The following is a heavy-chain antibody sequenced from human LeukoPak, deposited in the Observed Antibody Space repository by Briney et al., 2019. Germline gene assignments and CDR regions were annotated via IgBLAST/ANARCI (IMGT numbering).Heavy chain of an antibody. CDR2: ISSSSSYI. J-gene: IGHJ5*02. Sequence: GGSLRLSCAASGFSFSSYRMHWVRQAPGKGLEWVSSISSSSSYIYYADSVKGRFTISRDNAKNSLYLQMNSLGAEDTAVYFCARVTRGNWFDPWGQGILVTVSS. CDR1: GFSFSSYR. CDR3: ARVTRGNWFDP. V-gene: IGHV3-21*01.